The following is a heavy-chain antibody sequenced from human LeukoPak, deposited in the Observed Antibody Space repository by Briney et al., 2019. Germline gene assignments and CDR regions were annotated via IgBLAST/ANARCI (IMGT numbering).Heavy chain of an antibody. D-gene: IGHD2-2*01. V-gene: IGHV1-46*01. CDR3: ARVRYCSSTSCPKMKALDP. CDR1: GYTFTSYY. J-gene: IGHJ5*02. Sequence: ASVKVSCKASGYTFTSYYMHWARQAPGQGLEWMGIINPSGGSTSYAQKFQGRVTMTRDMSTSTVYMELSSLRSEDTAVYYCARVRYCSSTSCPKMKALDPWGQGTLVTVSS. CDR2: INPSGGST.